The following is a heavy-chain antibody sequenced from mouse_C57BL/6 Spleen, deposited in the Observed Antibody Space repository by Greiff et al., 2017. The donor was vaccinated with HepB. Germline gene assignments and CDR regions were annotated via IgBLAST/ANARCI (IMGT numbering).Heavy chain of an antibody. D-gene: IGHD1-1*01. CDR2: IDPENGDT. CDR3: TTFYGSSYGHY. V-gene: IGHV14-4*01. J-gene: IGHJ2*01. Sequence: EVQLVESGAELVRPGASVKLSCTASGFNIKDDYMHWVKQRPEQGLEWIGWIDPENGDTEYASKFQGKATITADTSSNTAYLQLSSLTSEDTAVYYCTTFYGSSYGHYWGQGTTLTVSS. CDR1: GFNIKDDY.